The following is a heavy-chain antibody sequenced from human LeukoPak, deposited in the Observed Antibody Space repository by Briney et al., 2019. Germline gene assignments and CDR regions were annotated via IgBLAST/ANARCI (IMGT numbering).Heavy chain of an antibody. CDR2: ISYDGSNK. V-gene: IGHV3-30*18. CDR3: AKDQGYYDSSGNFDY. CDR1: GFTFSSYG. Sequence: GGSLRLSCAASGFTFSSYGMHWVRQAPGKGLEWVAVISYDGSNKYYADSVKGRFTISRDNSKNTLYLQMNILRAEDTAVYYCAKDQGYYDSSGNFDYWGQGTLVTVSS. D-gene: IGHD3-22*01. J-gene: IGHJ4*02.